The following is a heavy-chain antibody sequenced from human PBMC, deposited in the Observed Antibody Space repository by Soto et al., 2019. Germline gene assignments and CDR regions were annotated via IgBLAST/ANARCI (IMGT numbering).Heavy chain of an antibody. V-gene: IGHV1-69*13. CDR2: IIPIFGTA. D-gene: IGHD3-10*01. J-gene: IGHJ5*02. CDR3: ARIYGSGSYRWFDP. CDR1: GGTFSSYA. Sequence: SVKVSCKASGGTFSSYAISWVRQAPGQGLEWMGGIIPIFGTANYAQKFQGRVTITADESTSTAYMELSSLRSEDTAVYYCARIYGSGSYRWFDPWGQGTLVTVSS.